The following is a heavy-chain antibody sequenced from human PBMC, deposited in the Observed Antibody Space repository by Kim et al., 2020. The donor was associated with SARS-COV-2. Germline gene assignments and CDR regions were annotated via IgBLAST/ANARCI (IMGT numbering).Heavy chain of an antibody. CDR2: ISYDGSNK. V-gene: IGHV3-30*18. CDR3: AKDRPFDSSGPDMYYFD. D-gene: IGHD3-22*01. CDR1: GFTFSSYG. Sequence: GGSLRLSCAASGFTFSSYGMHWVRQAPGKGLEWVAVISYDGSNKYYADSVKGRFTISRDNSKNTLYLQMNSLRAEDTAVYYCAKDRPFDSSGPDMYYFD. J-gene: IGHJ4*01.